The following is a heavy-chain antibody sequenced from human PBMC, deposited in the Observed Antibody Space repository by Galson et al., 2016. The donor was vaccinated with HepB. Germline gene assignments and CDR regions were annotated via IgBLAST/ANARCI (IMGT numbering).Heavy chain of an antibody. J-gene: IGHJ4*02. CDR3: ARDRGFYSSTWD. D-gene: IGHD2-2*01. Sequence: LRLSCAASGFTFSSYAMSWVRQAPGKGLEWVSSISGDGAPYYVDSMKGRFTVSRDNSKDTLYLQMISLRAEDTAVYYCARDRGFYSSTWDWGQGTLVTVSS. CDR1: GFTFSSYA. V-gene: IGHV3-23*01. CDR2: ISGDGAP.